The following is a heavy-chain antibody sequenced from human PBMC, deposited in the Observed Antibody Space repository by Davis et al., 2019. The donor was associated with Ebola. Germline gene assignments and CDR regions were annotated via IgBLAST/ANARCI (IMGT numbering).Heavy chain of an antibody. CDR2: ISGSGGST. CDR1: GFTFSSYA. J-gene: IGHJ5*02. D-gene: IGHD6-6*01. Sequence: PGGSLRLSCAASGFTFSSYAMSWVRQAPGKGLEWVSAISGSGGSTYYADSVKGRFTISRDNSKNTLYLQMNSLRAEDTAVYYCAKGPSIAARGPGGFDPWGQGTLVTVSS. CDR3: AKGPSIAARGPGGFDP. V-gene: IGHV3-23*01.